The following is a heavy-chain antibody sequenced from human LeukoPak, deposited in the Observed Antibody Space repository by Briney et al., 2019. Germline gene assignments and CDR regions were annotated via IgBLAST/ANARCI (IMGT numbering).Heavy chain of an antibody. CDR1: GGTFSSYA. Sequence: SVKVSCKASGGTFSSYAISWVRQAPGQGLEWMGGIIPIFGTANYAQKFQGRVTITTDESTSTAYMELSSLRSEDTAVYYCARGEGYTVTTSDYYYYYYMDVWGKGTTVTVSS. J-gene: IGHJ6*03. CDR3: ARGEGYTVTTSDYYYYYYMDV. V-gene: IGHV1-69*05. D-gene: IGHD4-11*01. CDR2: IIPIFGTA.